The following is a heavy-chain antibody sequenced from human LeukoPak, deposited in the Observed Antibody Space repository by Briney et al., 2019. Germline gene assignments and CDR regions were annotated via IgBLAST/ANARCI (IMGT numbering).Heavy chain of an antibody. J-gene: IGHJ3*02. CDR3: ARSAYYAFDI. Sequence: PGGSLRLSCAASGFSFSDYYMSWIRQAPGKGREWVSSISSSSSYTDYADSVKGRFTVSRDNAKNSLFLQMNTLRAEDTAVYYCARSAYYAFDIWGQGTLVTVSS. D-gene: IGHD3-22*01. CDR1: GFSFSDYY. CDR2: ISSSSSYT. V-gene: IGHV3-11*03.